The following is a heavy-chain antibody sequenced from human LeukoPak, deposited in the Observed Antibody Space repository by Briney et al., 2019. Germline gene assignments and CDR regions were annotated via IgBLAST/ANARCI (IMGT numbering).Heavy chain of an antibody. V-gene: IGHV1-18*01. CDR2: ISAYNGNT. CDR1: GYTFTSYG. Sequence: ASVKVSCKASGYTFTSYGISWVRQAPGQGLEWMGWISAYNGNTNYAQKLQGRVTMTTDTSTSTAYMELRSLRSDDTAVYYCARDRGGSYGYGGRVMDVWGKGTTVTVSS. J-gene: IGHJ6*04. CDR3: ARDRGGSYGYGGRVMDV. D-gene: IGHD5-18*01.